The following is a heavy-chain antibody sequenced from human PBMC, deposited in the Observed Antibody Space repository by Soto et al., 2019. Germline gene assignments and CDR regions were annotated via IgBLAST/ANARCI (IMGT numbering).Heavy chain of an antibody. D-gene: IGHD1-26*01. J-gene: IGHJ4*02. CDR3: AKGLNVAQWELLLDY. V-gene: IGHV3-23*01. CDR1: GFTFSSYA. CDR2: IRGSGGST. Sequence: EVQLLESGGGLVQPGGSLRLSCAASGFTFSSYAMSWVRQAPGKGLEWVSAIRGSGGSTYYADSVKGRFTISRDNSKNALYREMNSLRAEDTAVYYCAKGLNVAQWELLLDYWGQGTLVTVSS.